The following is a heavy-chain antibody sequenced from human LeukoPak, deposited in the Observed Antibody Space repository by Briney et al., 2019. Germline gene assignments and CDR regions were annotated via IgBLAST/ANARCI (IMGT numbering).Heavy chain of an antibody. J-gene: IGHJ6*02. V-gene: IGHV1-69*13. D-gene: IGHD3-22*01. CDR3: ARGGYDSSGYYYQPTYYYYGMDV. CDR1: GSTFSSYA. CDR2: IIPIFGTA. Sequence: ASVKVSCKASGSTFSSYAISWVRQAPGQGLEWMGGIIPIFGTANYAQKFQGRVTITADESTSTAYMELSSLRSEDTAVYYCARGGYDSSGYYYQPTYYYYGMDVWGQGTTVTVSS.